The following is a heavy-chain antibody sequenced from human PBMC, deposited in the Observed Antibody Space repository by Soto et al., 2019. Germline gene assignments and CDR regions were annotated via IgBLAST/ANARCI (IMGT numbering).Heavy chain of an antibody. V-gene: IGHV3-11*01. D-gene: IGHD5-12*01. Sequence: QGQLVESGGGLVKPGGSLRLSCAASGFTFSDYYMNWIRQAPGKGLEWVSYISSHGISIYYADSLKGRFTISRDNAKNSLYLQMNRLRAEDTAVYYCARGRRRGYSGNNWFDPWGQGTLVTVSS. CDR1: GFTFSDYY. J-gene: IGHJ5*02. CDR2: ISSHGISI. CDR3: ARGRRRGYSGNNWFDP.